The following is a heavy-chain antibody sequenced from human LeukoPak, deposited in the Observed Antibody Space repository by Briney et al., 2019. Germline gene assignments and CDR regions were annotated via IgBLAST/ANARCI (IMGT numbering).Heavy chain of an antibody. V-gene: IGHV3-11*01. D-gene: IGHD3-22*01. Sequence: GSLRLSCAASGFTFSDYYMSWIRQAPGKGLEWVSYISSSGSTIYYADSVKGRFTISRDNAKNSLYLQMNSLRAEDTAVYYCATDEDYYDSSGRPYYWGQGTLVTVSS. J-gene: IGHJ4*02. CDR3: ATDEDYYDSSGRPYY. CDR2: ISSSGSTI. CDR1: GFTFSDYY.